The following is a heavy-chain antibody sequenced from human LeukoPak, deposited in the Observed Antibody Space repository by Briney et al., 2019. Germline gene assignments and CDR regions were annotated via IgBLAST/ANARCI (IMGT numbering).Heavy chain of an antibody. V-gene: IGHV4-4*02. CDR1: GGSISSSNW. J-gene: IGHJ4*02. CDR3: ARVWYSSGWYRGY. D-gene: IGHD6-19*01. CDR2: IYHSGST. Sequence: PSGTLSLTCAVSGGSISSSNWWSWVRQPPGKGLEWSGEIYHSGSTNYNPSLKSRGTISVDKSKNQFSLKLSSVTAADTAVYYCARVWYSSGWYRGYWGQGTLVTVSS.